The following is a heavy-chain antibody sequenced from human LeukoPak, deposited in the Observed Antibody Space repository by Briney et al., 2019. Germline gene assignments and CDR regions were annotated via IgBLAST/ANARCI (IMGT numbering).Heavy chain of an antibody. CDR1: GFTFSSYA. Sequence: GGSLRLSCAASGFTFSSYAMSWVRQAPGKGLEWVSAISGSGGSTYYADSVKGRFTISRDNSKNTLYLQMNSLRAEDTAVYYCAKSRGGNSQWDYYYMDVWGKGTTVTVSS. CDR2: ISGSGGST. J-gene: IGHJ6*03. CDR3: AKSRGGNSQWDYYYMDV. D-gene: IGHD4-23*01. V-gene: IGHV3-23*01.